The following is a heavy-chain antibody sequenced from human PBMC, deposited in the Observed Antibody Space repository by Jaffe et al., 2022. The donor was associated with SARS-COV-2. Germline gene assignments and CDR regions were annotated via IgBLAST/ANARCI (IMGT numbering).Heavy chain of an antibody. V-gene: IGHV3-43D*03. CDR2: ISWDGGST. Sequence: EVQLVESGGVVVQPGGSLRLSCAASGFTFEDYAMHWVRQPPGKGLEWVSLISWDGGSTYYADSVKGRFTISRDNSKNSLYLQMNNLRAEDTALYYCAKATNNWLDPWGQGTLVTVSS. CDR3: AKATNNWLDP. CDR1: GFTFEDYA. J-gene: IGHJ5*02.